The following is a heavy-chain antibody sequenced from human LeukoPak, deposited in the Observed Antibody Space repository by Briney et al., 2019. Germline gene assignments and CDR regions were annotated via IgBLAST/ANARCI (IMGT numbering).Heavy chain of an antibody. V-gene: IGHV3-33*01. CDR3: ARDRWGKSGFGGGFDI. J-gene: IGHJ3*02. CDR1: GYTFTGYY. CDR2: IWHDESNK. Sequence: SCKASGYTFTGYYMHWVRQAPGKGLEWVAIIWHDESNKLYADSVRGRFTISRDSSKTTLYLQMNNLGVEDTALYYCARDRWGKSGFGGGFDIWGQGTMVTVSS. D-gene: IGHD3-16*01.